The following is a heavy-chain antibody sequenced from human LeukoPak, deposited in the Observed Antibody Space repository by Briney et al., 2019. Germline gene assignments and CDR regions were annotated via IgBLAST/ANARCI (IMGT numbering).Heavy chain of an antibody. D-gene: IGHD5-18*01. CDR1: GFTFSSYS. V-gene: IGHV4-34*01. J-gene: IGHJ4*02. Sequence: AGGSLRLSCAASGFTFSSYSMNWVRQPPGKGLEWIGEINHSGSTNYNPSLKSRVTISVDTSKNQFSLKLSSVTAADTAVYYCASISEDTAMVTDYWGQGTLVTVSS. CDR3: ASISEDTAMVTDY. CDR2: INHSGST.